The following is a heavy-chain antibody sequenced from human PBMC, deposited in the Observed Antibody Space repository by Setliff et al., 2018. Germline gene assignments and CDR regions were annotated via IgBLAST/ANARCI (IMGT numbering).Heavy chain of an antibody. CDR3: ARHGSGNYYYGMDV. CDR1: GFLYSNNA. J-gene: IGHJ6*02. Sequence: PGGSLRLSCAASGFLYSNNAFHWVRQTPGKGLEWVAVISYDGTITHYVDSVKGRFSISRDNSQNTLYLQMNSLSPEDTATYYCARHGSGNYYYGMDVWGQGTTVTVSS. D-gene: IGHD2-15*01. CDR2: ISYDGTIT. V-gene: IGHV3-30*04.